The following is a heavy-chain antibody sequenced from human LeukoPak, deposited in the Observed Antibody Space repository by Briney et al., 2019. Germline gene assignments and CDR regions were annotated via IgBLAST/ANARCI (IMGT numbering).Heavy chain of an antibody. Sequence: SGTLSLTCAVSGGSISRSNWLSSVRQPPGKGLEWIGEIYHSGSTHYNPSPRSRVTISVHKSKNHFSLKRRSVTSAHTSVYYCARLTTTSHFDLGGQGTLVTVST. CDR3: ARLTTTSHFDL. V-gene: IGHV4-4*02. D-gene: IGHD1-14*01. J-gene: IGHJ4*02. CDR1: GGSISRSNW. CDR2: IYHSGST.